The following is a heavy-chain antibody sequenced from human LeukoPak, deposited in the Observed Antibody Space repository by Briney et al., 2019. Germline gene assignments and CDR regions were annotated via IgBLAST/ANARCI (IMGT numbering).Heavy chain of an antibody. CDR2: IRSKTDGGAT. J-gene: IGHJ4*02. CDR3: TPGPPTINGAAGS. Sequence: PGGSLRLSCAASGFTFTNAWVNWVRQSPGRGLEWVARIRSKTDGGATHCAAPVKDRFTISRDDSQNTVSLQMNSLKTEDSAVYYRTPGPPTINGAAGSRGQGTLVTVSS. D-gene: IGHD6-13*01. CDR1: GFTFTNAW. V-gene: IGHV3-15*01.